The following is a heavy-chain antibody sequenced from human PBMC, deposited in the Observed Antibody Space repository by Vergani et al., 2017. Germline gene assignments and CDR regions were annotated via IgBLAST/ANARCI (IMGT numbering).Heavy chain of an antibody. CDR2: IRRRSEHYAT. CDR3: SAQTQSCHDY. Sequence: GHLVESGGGWAQPGGSLRLSCAASGFVFSESPIHWVRQVPGKGLEWLGHIRRRSEHYATAYGPSLIGRATISRDDSTNTAYLQLSSLGTDDTAIYFCSAQTQSCHDYWGQGTLVAVSS. CDR1: GFVFSESP. J-gene: IGHJ4*02. V-gene: IGHV3-73*01. D-gene: IGHD3-10*01.